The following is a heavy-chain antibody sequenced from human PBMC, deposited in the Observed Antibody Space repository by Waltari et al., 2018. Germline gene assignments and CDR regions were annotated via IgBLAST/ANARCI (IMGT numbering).Heavy chain of an antibody. J-gene: IGHJ4*02. CDR1: GYTFTGYY. D-gene: IGHD6-13*01. V-gene: IGHV1-2*06. CDR2: INPNSGGT. CDR3: ARGSVAADHTDY. Sequence: CKASGYTFTGYYMHWVRQAPGQGLEWMGRINPNSGGTNYAQKFQGRVTMTRDTSISTAYMELSRLRSDDTAVYYCARGSVAADHTDYWGQGTLVTVSS.